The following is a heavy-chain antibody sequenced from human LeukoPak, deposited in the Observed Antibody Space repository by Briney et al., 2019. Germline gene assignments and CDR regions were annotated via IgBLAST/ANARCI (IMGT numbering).Heavy chain of an antibody. CDR3: AREEVITMIVVDRGGWFDP. V-gene: IGHV4-4*07. Sequence: SETLSLTYTVSGGSISSCYWSWIRQPAGKGLEWIGRIYTSGSTNYNPSLKSRVTMSVDTSKNQFSLKLSSVTAADTAVYYCAREEVITMIVVDRGGWFDPWGQGTLVTVSS. D-gene: IGHD3-22*01. J-gene: IGHJ5*02. CDR2: IYTSGST. CDR1: GGSISSCY.